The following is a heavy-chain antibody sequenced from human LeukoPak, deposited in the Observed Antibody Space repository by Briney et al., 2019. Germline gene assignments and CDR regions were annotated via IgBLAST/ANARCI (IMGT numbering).Heavy chain of an antibody. Sequence: PSETLSLTCAVYGGSFSGYYWSWIRQPPGKGLEWIGEINHSGSTNYNPSLKSRVTISVDTSKNQLSLKLSSVTAADTAVYYCARGSNYYGLKNWGQGTLVTVSS. D-gene: IGHD3-10*01. CDR1: GGSFSGYY. V-gene: IGHV4-34*01. CDR2: INHSGST. CDR3: ARGSNYYGLKN. J-gene: IGHJ4*02.